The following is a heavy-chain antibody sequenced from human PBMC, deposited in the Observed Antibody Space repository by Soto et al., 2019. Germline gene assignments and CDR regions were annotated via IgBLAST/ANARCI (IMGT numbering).Heavy chain of an antibody. D-gene: IGHD4-17*01. V-gene: IGHV3-21*06. CDR2: ISASGHQI. CDR1: GFSFNAYS. J-gene: IGHJ3*02. CDR3: ATIGDVDGVDI. Sequence: EVQLVESGGGLVMPEESLRLSCAASGFSFNAYSMNWVRQAPGKGLEWVSSISASGHQIFYADSVRGRFTIFRDNSMNSLFLQMNSLSAEDTAMYHCATIGDVDGVDIWGLGTAVTVSS.